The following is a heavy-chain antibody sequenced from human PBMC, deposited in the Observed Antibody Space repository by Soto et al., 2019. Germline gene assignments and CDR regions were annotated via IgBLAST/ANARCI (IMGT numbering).Heavy chain of an antibody. J-gene: IGHJ2*01. CDR3: ASLSSSSALYFDI. V-gene: IGHV1-18*01. D-gene: IGHD6-6*01. CDR2: ISAYNGNT. Sequence: GLEWMGWISAYNGNTNYAQKLQGRVTMTTDTSTSTAYMELRSLRSDDTAVYYCASLSSSSALYFDIWGRGTLVTVSS.